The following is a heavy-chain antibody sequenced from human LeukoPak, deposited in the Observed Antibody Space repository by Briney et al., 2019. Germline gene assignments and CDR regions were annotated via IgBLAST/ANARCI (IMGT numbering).Heavy chain of an antibody. CDR1: GFTFGDYA. V-gene: IGHV3-49*04. J-gene: IGHJ4*02. CDR2: IRSKAYGGTT. D-gene: IGHD6-13*01. Sequence: PGRSLRLSCTASGFTFGDYAMSWVRQAPGKGLEWVGFIRSKAYGGTTEYAASVEGRFTISRDDSKSIAYLQMNSLKTEDTAVYYCTREDIAAAAGLDYWGQGTLVTVSS. CDR3: TREDIAAAAGLDY.